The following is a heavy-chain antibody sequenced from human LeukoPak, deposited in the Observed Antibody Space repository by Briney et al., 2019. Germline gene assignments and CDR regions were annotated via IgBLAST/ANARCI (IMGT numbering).Heavy chain of an antibody. J-gene: IGHJ4*02. CDR1: GFTFSSYS. D-gene: IGHD6-13*01. V-gene: IGHV3-21*01. Sequence: PGGSLRLSCAASGFTFSSYSMNWVRQAPGKGLEWVSSISSSSSYIYYADSVKRRFTISRDNAKNSLYLQMNSLRAEDTAVCYCASPWRSGIAAAGNDYWGQGTLVTVSS. CDR2: ISSSSSYI. CDR3: ASPWRSGIAAAGNDY.